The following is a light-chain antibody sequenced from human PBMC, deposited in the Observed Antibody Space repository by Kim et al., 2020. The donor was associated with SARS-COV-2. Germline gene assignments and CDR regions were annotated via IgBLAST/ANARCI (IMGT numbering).Light chain of an antibody. Sequence: SACVGDRVTITCRASQSVSRWVAWYQQKPGKAPNLLMYDASTLESGVPSRFSGSGSGTEFTLIISSLQPDDFATYYCQQYYTYPYTFGQGTKLEI. J-gene: IGKJ2*01. CDR1: QSVSRW. CDR3: QQYYTYPYT. V-gene: IGKV1-5*01. CDR2: DAS.